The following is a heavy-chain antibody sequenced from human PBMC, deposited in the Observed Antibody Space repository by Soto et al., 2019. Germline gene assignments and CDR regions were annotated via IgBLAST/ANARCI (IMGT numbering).Heavy chain of an antibody. J-gene: IGHJ5*02. D-gene: IGHD6-13*01. CDR1: GGSISSGGYY. Sequence: QVQLQESGPGLVKPSQTLSLTCTVSGGSISSGGYYWSWIRQHPGKGLEWIGYIYYSGSTYYNPSLKSRVTISVDTSKNQFSLKLSSVTAADTAVYYCARGLVLDIAAAGNGIDWFDPWGQGTLVTVSS. CDR3: ARGLVLDIAAAGNGIDWFDP. CDR2: IYYSGST. V-gene: IGHV4-31*03.